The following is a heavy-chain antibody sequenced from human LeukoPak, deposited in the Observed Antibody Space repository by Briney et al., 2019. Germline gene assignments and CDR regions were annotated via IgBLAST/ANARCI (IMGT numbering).Heavy chain of an antibody. CDR1: GFTFSSYA. V-gene: IGHV3-30-3*01. Sequence: SGRSKRLCCAASGFTFSSYAMHWIRQAPGKGLEWVAVISYDGSNKYYADSVKGRFTISRDNSKNTLYLQMNSLRAEDTAVYYCAKEKLVRGYFDYWGQGTLVTVSS. D-gene: IGHD3-10*01. J-gene: IGHJ4*02. CDR3: AKEKLVRGYFDY. CDR2: ISYDGSNK.